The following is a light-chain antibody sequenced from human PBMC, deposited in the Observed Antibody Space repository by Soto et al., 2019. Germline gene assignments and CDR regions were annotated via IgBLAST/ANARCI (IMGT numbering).Light chain of an antibody. J-gene: IGKJ1*01. V-gene: IGKV3-15*01. CDR3: QQYDKWPRT. CDR1: QSISNY. Sequence: EIVLTQSPATLSLSPGERATLSCRASQSISNYVAWYQQKPCQAPRLLIYDASTRATGIPARFSGSGSGTEFTLTISSLQSEDFAVYYCQQYDKWPRTFGQGTKVDIK. CDR2: DAS.